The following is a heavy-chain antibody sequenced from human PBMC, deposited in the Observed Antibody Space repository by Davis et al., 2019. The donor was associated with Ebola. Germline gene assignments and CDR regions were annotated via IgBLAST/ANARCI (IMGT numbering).Heavy chain of an antibody. V-gene: IGHV4-59*01. J-gene: IGHJ5*02. D-gene: IGHD2-15*01. Sequence: SETLSLTCAVYGGSFSGYYLSWIRHPPGKGLEWIGYIYYSGSTNYNPSLKSRVTISVDTSKNQFSLKLSSVTAADTAVYYCARTDIVMDRGFDPWGQGTLVTVSS. CDR1: GGSFSGYY. CDR2: IYYSGST. CDR3: ARTDIVMDRGFDP.